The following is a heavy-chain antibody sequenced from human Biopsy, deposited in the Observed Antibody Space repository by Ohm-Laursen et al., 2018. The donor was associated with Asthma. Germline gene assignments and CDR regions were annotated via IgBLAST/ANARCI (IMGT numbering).Heavy chain of an antibody. D-gene: IGHD1-1*01. V-gene: IGHV3-7*05. Sequence: SLRLSCAASGFTFSSYWMSWVRQAPGKGLEWVANIKQDGSEKYYVDSVKGRFTMSRDNAKNSLYLQMNSLRAEDTAVYYCARDTTPNWFDPWGQGTLVTVSS. CDR3: ARDTTPNWFDP. CDR2: IKQDGSEK. CDR1: GFTFSSYW. J-gene: IGHJ5*02.